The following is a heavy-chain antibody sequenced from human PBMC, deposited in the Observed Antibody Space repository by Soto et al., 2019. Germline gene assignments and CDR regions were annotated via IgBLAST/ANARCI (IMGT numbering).Heavy chain of an antibody. D-gene: IGHD1-26*01. J-gene: IGHJ4*02. CDR2: INPSGGST. CDR1: GYTFTSYY. Sequence: ASVKVSCKASGYTFTSYYMHWVRQAPGQGLEWMGIINPSGGSTSYAQKFQGRVTMTRDTSKNTLYLQMNSLRADDTAAYYCAKDGGEWEVHSWGQGTLVTVSS. CDR3: AKDGGEWEVHS. V-gene: IGHV1-46*01.